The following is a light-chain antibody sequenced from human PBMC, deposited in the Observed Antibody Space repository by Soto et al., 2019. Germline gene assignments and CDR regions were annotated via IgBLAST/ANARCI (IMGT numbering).Light chain of an antibody. CDR1: QSVSRNY. CDR3: QQYGGSFPWT. Sequence: EIVLTQSPGLLSLSPGERATLSCRASQSVSRNYIAWYRLIPGQAPRLLIHGASNRAPGIPDRFGGSGSGTDFTLTISRLEPEDFAVYYCQQYGGSFPWTFGQGTKLEIK. V-gene: IGKV3-20*01. CDR2: GAS. J-gene: IGKJ2*02.